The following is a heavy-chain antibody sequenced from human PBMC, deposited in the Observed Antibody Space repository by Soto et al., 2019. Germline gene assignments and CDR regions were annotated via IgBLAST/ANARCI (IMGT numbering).Heavy chain of an antibody. CDR3: ARIKWGLDYYSGMDV. V-gene: IGHV1-2*02. J-gene: IGHJ6*02. CDR2: INPKTAAT. Sequence: QVQLVQSGAEVKKSGASVKVSCKASGYTFSDYFIQWLRQAPGQGLEWVAWINPKTAATNYAKKFQDRATLTRDPSVSAAYLELTRLRPDDSGVYYCARIKWGLDYYSGMDVGGQGTAVTVSS. D-gene: IGHD1-26*01. CDR1: GYTFSDYF.